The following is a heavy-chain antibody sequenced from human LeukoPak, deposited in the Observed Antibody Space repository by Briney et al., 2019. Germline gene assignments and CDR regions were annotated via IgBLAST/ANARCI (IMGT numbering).Heavy chain of an antibody. CDR3: ARDSGSFDY. V-gene: IGHV4-59*01. J-gene: IGHJ4*02. Sequence: PSETLSLTCTVSGASISSYYWSWIRQPPGKGLEWIGYIYYSGSTNYNPSLKSRVTISVDTSKNQFSLKLSSVTAADTAVYYCARDSGSFDYCGQGTLVTVSS. CDR2: IYYSGST. CDR1: GASISSYY. D-gene: IGHD1-26*01.